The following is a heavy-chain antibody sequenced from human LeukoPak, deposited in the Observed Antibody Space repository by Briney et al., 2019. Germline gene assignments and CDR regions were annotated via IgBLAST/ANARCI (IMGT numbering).Heavy chain of an antibody. CDR3: AREGLCPPYKYQLLCRYFDY. V-gene: IGHV3-30*19. Sequence: GSLRLSCEASGFTFRNYGMYWVRQAPGKGLEWVAVISYDGSNKYYADSVKGRFTISRDNSKNTLYLQMNSLRAEDTAVYYCAREGLCPPYKYQLLCRYFDYWGQGTLVTVSS. D-gene: IGHD2-2*01. J-gene: IGHJ4*02. CDR1: GFTFRNYG. CDR2: ISYDGSNK.